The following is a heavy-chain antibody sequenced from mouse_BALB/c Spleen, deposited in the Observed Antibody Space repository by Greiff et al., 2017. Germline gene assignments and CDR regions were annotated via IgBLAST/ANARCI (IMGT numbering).Heavy chain of an antibody. Sequence: EVKLVESGGGLVQPGGSLKLSCAASGFDFSRYWMSWVRQAPGKGLEWIGEINPDSSTINYTPSLKDKFIISRDNAKNTLYLQMSKVRSEDTALYYCARKGYGYVRYYAMDYWGQGTSVTVSS. V-gene: IGHV4-1*02. CDR2: INPDSSTI. J-gene: IGHJ4*01. D-gene: IGHD1-2*01. CDR3: ARKGYGYVRYYAMDY. CDR1: GFDFSRYW.